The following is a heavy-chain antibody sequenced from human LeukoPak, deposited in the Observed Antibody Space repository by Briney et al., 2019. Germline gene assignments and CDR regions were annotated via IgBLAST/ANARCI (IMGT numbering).Heavy chain of an antibody. CDR2: IGTVGDP. CDR1: GFTFSRYD. D-gene: IGHD3-3*01. V-gene: IGHV3-13*05. Sequence: QPGGSLRLSCAASGFTFSRYDMHWVRQATGKGLEWVSAIGTVGDPYYPGSVKGRSTISRENAKNSLYLQMNSLRAGDTAVYYCARGFLGDAFDIWGQGTMVTVSS. J-gene: IGHJ3*02. CDR3: ARGFLGDAFDI.